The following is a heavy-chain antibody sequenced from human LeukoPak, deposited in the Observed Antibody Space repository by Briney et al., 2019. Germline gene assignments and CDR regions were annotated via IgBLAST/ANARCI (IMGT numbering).Heavy chain of an antibody. J-gene: IGHJ6*02. CDR1: GGSVTSGGYY. CDR2: VYYTGST. V-gene: IGHV4-31*03. Sequence: PSQTLSLTCTVSGGSVTSGGYYWSWIRQHPGKGLEWIGYVYYTGSTYYNPSLKSRVTISPDTSKNHFSLKVSSVTAADTAVYYCASISAGRYGMDVWGQGTTVTVSS. D-gene: IGHD6-6*01. CDR3: ASISAGRYGMDV.